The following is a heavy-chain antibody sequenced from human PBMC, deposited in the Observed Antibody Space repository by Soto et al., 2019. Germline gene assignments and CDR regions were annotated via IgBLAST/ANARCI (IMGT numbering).Heavy chain of an antibody. J-gene: IGHJ4*02. CDR2: ISYDGSNK. Sequence: QVQLVESGGGVVQPGRSLRLSCAASGFTFSSYGMHWVRQAPGKGLEWVAVISYDGSNKYYADSVKGRFTISRDNSKNTLYLQMNSLRAEDTAVYYCAKSNGGNSVYFDYWGQGTLVTVSS. CDR3: AKSNGGNSVYFDY. CDR1: GFTFSSYG. D-gene: IGHD2-21*02. V-gene: IGHV3-30*18.